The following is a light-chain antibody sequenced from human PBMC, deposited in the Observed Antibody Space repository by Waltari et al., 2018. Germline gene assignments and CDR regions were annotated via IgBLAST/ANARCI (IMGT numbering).Light chain of an antibody. CDR2: DNN. CDR1: SSNIGAGYD. V-gene: IGLV1-40*01. CDR3: QSYDSSLRGPVV. J-gene: IGLJ2*01. Sequence: QSVLTQPPSVSGAPGQRVTISCTGSSSNIGAGYDVHWYQQLPGTAPKLLIYDNNNRPSGVPDRVSGSKSGTSASLAITGLQAEDEADYRCQSYDSSLRGPVVFGGGTKLTVL.